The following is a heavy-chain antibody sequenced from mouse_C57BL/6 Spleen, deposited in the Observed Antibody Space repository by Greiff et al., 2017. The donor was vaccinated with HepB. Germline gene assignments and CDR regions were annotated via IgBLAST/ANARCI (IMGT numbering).Heavy chain of an antibody. J-gene: IGHJ4*01. D-gene: IGHD2-3*01. CDR1: GFTFSDYG. CDR3: ARPYDGSYYYAMDY. V-gene: IGHV5-17*01. CDR2: ISSGSSTI. Sequence: EVQVVESGGGLVKPGGSLKLSCAASGFTFSDYGMHWVRQAPEKGLEWVAYISSGSSTIYYADTVKGRFTISRDNAKNTLFLQMTSLRSEDTAMYYCARPYDGSYYYAMDYWGQGTSVTVSS.